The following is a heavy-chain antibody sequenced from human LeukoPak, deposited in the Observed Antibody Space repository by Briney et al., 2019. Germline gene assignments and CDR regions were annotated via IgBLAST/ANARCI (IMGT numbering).Heavy chain of an antibody. CDR1: GFTFDVYA. CDR2: NSWNSGSI. J-gene: IGHJ6*02. CDR3: AKDTYYYGSGSYPPNYYYYGMDV. D-gene: IGHD3-10*01. Sequence: GRSLRLSCAASGFTFDVYAMHWVRQAPGKGLEWVSGNSWNSGSIGYADSVKGRFTISRDNAKNSLYLQMNSLRAEDTALYYCAKDTYYYGSGSYPPNYYYYGMDVWGQGTTVTVSS. V-gene: IGHV3-9*01.